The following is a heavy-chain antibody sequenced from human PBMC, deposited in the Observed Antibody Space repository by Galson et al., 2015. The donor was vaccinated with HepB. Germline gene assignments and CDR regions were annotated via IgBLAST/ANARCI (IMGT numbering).Heavy chain of an antibody. V-gene: IGHV3-30*04. Sequence: SLRLSCAASGFTFSTFAMHWVRQAPGKGLEWVAVIYYDGSDEYYADSVKGRFTISRDNSKNTLFLQMNSLRAEDTAVYYCARDAGYHSYCFDDWGQGTLVTVSS. CDR1: GFTFSTFA. J-gene: IGHJ4*02. D-gene: IGHD3-22*01. CDR2: IYYDGSDE. CDR3: ARDAGYHSYCFDD.